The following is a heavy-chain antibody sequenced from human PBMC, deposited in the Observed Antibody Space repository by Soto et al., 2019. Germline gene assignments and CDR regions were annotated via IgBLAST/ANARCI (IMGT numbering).Heavy chain of an antibody. J-gene: IGHJ3*02. CDR2: IKGDGSAK. D-gene: IGHD6-25*01. CDR1: GFTVGNYW. CDR3: ARDVSSGSSGYYLDAFDI. Sequence: ESGGGLVQPGGSLRLSCAASGFTVGNYWMTWVRQAPGKGLEWVANIKGDGSAKSYLDSVRGRFTVSRDNAENSLFLQMNILRAEDTALYYCARDVSSGSSGYYLDAFDIWGQGTMVTVS. V-gene: IGHV3-7*05.